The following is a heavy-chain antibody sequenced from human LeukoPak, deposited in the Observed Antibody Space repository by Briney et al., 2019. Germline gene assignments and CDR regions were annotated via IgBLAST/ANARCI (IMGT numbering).Heavy chain of an antibody. CDR1: GFTFRDYA. J-gene: IGHJ4*02. CDR3: ARDTVGFDY. V-gene: IGHV3-30-3*01. Sequence: GGSLRLSCAASGFTFRDYAMHWVRQAPGKGLEWVAVISYDGSNKYYADSVKGRFTISRDNSKNTLYLQMNSLRAEDTAVYYCARDTVGFDYWGQGTLVTVSS. CDR2: ISYDGSNK.